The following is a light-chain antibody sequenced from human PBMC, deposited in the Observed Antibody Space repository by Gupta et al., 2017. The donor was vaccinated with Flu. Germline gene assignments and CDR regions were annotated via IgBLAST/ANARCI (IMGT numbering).Light chain of an antibody. CDR3: QQNNSTPWT. J-gene: IGKJ1*01. CDR1: QSISSH. V-gene: IGKV1-39*01. Sequence: IQMTQSPSSLSASVGDRVTISGRASQSISSHLAWYQHKPGNAPKLLISVTSTLESGVPSRFSGSGTGTDFTLSISRLQPEDFATYYCQQNNSTPWTFGQGTKVEIK. CDR2: VTS.